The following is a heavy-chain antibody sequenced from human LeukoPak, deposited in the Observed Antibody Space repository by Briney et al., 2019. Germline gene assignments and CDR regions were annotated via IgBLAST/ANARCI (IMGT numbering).Heavy chain of an antibody. CDR3: ARGIGAAAHFYYYYYYMDV. D-gene: IGHD6-13*01. J-gene: IGHJ6*03. Sequence: GASVKVSCKASGYTFTSYDINWVRQATGQGLEWMGWMNPNSGNTGYAQKFQGRVTMTRNTSISTAYMELSNLRSEDTAVYYCARGIGAAAHFYYYYYYMDVWGKGTTVTVSS. CDR1: GYTFTSYD. CDR2: MNPNSGNT. V-gene: IGHV1-8*01.